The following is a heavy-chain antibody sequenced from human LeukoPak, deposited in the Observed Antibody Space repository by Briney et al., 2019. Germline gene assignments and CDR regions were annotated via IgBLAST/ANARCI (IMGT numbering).Heavy chain of an antibody. CDR3: AKGRGGYCETGCFSRVLDD. Sequence: PGGSLRLSCAVSGFTFSNHAMNWVRQAPGKGLEWVSIISASGDDTKDADSVKGRFTISRDNSKNTLYLQMNNLRAEDTAVYYCAKGRGGYCETGCFSRVLDDWGQGTLVTVSS. CDR1: GFTFSNHA. V-gene: IGHV3-23*01. D-gene: IGHD2-15*01. J-gene: IGHJ4*02. CDR2: ISASGDDT.